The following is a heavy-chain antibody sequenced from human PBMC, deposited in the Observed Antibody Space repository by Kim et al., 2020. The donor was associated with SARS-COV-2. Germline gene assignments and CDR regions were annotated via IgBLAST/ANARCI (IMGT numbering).Heavy chain of an antibody. CDR1: GGSISSSNYF. V-gene: IGHV4-39*01. J-gene: IGHJ2*01. CDR2: IYYSGTT. Sequence: SETLSLTCTVSGGSISSSNYFWAWIRQPPGKGLEWIGSIYYSGTTYYYPSLKSRVTISVDTSKNQFSLKLTSVTAADTAVYYCARRTSAGPYWYFDLWGRGTLVTVSS. CDR3: ARRTSAGPYWYFDL.